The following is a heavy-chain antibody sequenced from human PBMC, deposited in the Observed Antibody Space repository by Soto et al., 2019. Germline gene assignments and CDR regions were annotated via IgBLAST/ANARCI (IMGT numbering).Heavy chain of an antibody. V-gene: IGHV1-18*01. Sequence: ASVKVSCKASGYTFTSCGISWVRQAPGQGLEWMGWISAYNGNTNYAQKLQGRVTMTTDTSTSTAYMELRSLRSDDTAVYYCARGAITMVRGVSVPYYYCGMDVWGQGTTVTVSS. CDR1: GYTFTSCG. J-gene: IGHJ6*02. CDR2: ISAYNGNT. CDR3: ARGAITMVRGVSVPYYYCGMDV. D-gene: IGHD3-10*01.